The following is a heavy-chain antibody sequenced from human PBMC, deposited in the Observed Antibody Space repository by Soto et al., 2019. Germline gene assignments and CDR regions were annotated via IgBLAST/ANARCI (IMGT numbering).Heavy chain of an antibody. Sequence: QVQLVQSGAEVKKPGASVKVSCKASGYTFTSYGISWVRQAPGQGLEWMGWISAYNGNTNYAQKLQGRVTMTTETYASRACMELSSLRSDDTAVEYCARETSYGDYVFDYWGQGTLVTVSS. CDR1: GYTFTSYG. V-gene: IGHV1-18*01. CDR3: ARETSYGDYVFDY. J-gene: IGHJ4*02. CDR2: ISAYNGNT. D-gene: IGHD4-17*01.